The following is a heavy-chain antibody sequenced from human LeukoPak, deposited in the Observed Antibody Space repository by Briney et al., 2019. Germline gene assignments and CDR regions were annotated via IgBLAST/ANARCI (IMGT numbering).Heavy chain of an antibody. J-gene: IGHJ4*02. V-gene: IGHV3-23*01. Sequence: RGSLRLSCAASGFTFSSYAMSWVRQAPGKGLEWVSAISGSGGSTYYADSVKGRFTISRDNSKNMLYLQMNSLRAEDTAVYYCAKVNKQWLLVYWGQGTLVTVSS. CDR3: AKVNKQWLLVY. CDR1: GFTFSSYA. D-gene: IGHD6-19*01. CDR2: ISGSGGST.